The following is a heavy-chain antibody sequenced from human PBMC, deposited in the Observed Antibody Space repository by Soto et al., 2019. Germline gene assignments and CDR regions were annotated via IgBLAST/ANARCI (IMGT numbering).Heavy chain of an antibody. J-gene: IGHJ6*01. CDR2: INHSGST. CDR1: VGSFSGYY. V-gene: IGHV4-34*01. Sequence: PSETLSLTCAFYVGSFSGYYWSCIRQPPGKWLEWIGEINHSGSTNYNPSLKSRVTISVDTSKNQFSLKLSSVTAADTAVYYCARGFWDYYGSGSYYPSPTYYYYYGMEVWGQGASDRVSS. CDR3: ARGFWDYYGSGSYYPSPTYYYYYGMEV. D-gene: IGHD3-10*01.